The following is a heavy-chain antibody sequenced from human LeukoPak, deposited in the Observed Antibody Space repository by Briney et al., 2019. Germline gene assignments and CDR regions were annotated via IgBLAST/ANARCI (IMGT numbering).Heavy chain of an antibody. J-gene: IGHJ4*02. D-gene: IGHD1-26*01. V-gene: IGHV3-23*01. Sequence: GGSLRLSCAASGFTFTSYSMNWVRQAPGKGLEWVSTISGGGGSTYYADSVKGRFTISRDNSKNTMYLQVNSLRAEDTAVYYCAKGGKWDVTPFDYWGQGTLVTVSS. CDR3: AKGGKWDVTPFDY. CDR1: GFTFTSYS. CDR2: ISGGGGST.